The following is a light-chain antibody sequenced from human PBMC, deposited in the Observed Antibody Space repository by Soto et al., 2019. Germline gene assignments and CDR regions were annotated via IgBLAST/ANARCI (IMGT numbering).Light chain of an antibody. CDR2: DAS. J-gene: IGKJ5*01. Sequence: EIVLTQSPGTLSLSPGERATLSCRASQSVGSNLAWHQQKPGQAPRILMYDASTRATGISARFSGSGSGKEFTLTISSIKSEDFAVYYCQQYNNWPPITFGQGTRRRL. CDR3: QQYNNWPPIT. CDR1: QSVGSN. V-gene: IGKV3-15*01.